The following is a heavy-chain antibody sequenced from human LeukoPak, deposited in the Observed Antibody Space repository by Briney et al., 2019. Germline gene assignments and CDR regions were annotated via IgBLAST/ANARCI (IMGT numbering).Heavy chain of an antibody. D-gene: IGHD3-3*02. V-gene: IGHV1-24*01. CDR3: ATDIRGPDKHDY. J-gene: IGHJ4*02. Sequence: ASVKVSCKVSGYTLTELSMHWVRQAPGKGLERMGGFDPEDGETIYAQKFQGRVTMTEDTSTDTAYMELSSLRSEDTAVYYCATDIRGPDKHDYWGQGTLVTVSS. CDR2: FDPEDGET. CDR1: GYTLTELS.